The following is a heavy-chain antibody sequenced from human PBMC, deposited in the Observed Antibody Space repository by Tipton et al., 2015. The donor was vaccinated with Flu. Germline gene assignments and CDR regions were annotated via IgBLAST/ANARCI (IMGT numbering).Heavy chain of an antibody. J-gene: IGHJ4*02. CDR1: GFTFSSYS. Sequence: SLRLSFAASGFTFSSYSMNWVRQAPGKGLEWVSSISSSSSYIYYADSVKGRFTISRDNAKNSLYLQMNSLRAEDTAVYYCARENWELLDYFDYWGQGTLVTVSS. CDR3: ARENWELLDYFDY. CDR2: ISSSSSYI. V-gene: IGHV3-21*01. D-gene: IGHD1-26*01.